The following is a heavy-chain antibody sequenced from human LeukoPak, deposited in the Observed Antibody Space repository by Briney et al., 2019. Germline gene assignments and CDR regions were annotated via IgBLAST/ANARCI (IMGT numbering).Heavy chain of an antibody. CDR2: LSYDGTNK. CDR1: GFTFSSYA. CDR3: AEDRAPGNCFDP. J-gene: IGHJ5*02. Sequence: QPGGSLRLSCAASGFTFSSYAMSWVRQAPGKGLEWVAVLSYDGTNKYADSVKGRFTISRDNSKNTLYLQMNSLRAEDTAVYYCAEDRAPGNCFDPWGQGTLVTVSS. V-gene: IGHV3-30*18. D-gene: IGHD3-10*01.